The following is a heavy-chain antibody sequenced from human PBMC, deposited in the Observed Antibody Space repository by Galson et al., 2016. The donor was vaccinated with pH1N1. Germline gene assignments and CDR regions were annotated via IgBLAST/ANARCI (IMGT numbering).Heavy chain of an antibody. CDR2: INPNSGGT. Sequence: SVKVSCKASGYIFTDHYIHWVRQAPGQGLEWMGWINPNSGGTKYAQKFQGRVTMTRDTSISTVYMDLKSLKFDDTAVHYCTTQDKNWFDPWGQGTLVSVSS. V-gene: IGHV1-2*02. CDR3: TTQDKNWFDP. J-gene: IGHJ5*02. CDR1: GYIFTDHY.